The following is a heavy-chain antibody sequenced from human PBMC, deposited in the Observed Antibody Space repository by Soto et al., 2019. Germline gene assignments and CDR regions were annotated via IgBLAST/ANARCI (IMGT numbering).Heavy chain of an antibody. J-gene: IGHJ5*02. CDR1: GGSLSSYY. D-gene: IGHD2-2*01. Sequence: SETLSLTCTVSGGSLSSYYWTWIRQPPGKGLEWIGYVYYSGNTNYNPSLKSRVTISLETSKSQFSLRLSSATASDTAVYYCARLGEYYQSLDPWGQGTLVTVSS. V-gene: IGHV4-59*08. CDR3: ARLGEYYQSLDP. CDR2: VYYSGNT.